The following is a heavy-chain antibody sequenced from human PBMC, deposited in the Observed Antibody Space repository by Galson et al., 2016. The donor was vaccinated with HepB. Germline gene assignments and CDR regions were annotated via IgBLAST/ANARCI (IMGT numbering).Heavy chain of an antibody. Sequence: SLRLSCAGSGFTFSSYGMTWVRQAPGKGLEDVSSISMSGGSRDYAEPVKGRFTISRDNSRSTLFLQMNGLRAEDTGVYYCERGSTAPDVWGKGTTVTVSS. D-gene: IGHD3-16*01. J-gene: IGHJ6*04. V-gene: IGHV3-23*01. CDR2: ISMSGGSR. CDR3: ERGSTAPDV. CDR1: GFTFSSYG.